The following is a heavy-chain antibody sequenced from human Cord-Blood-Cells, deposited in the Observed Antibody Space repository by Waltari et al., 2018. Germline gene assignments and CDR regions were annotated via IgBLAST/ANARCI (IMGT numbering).Heavy chain of an antibody. CDR2: MNPNSGNT. CDR3: AMGIYYDFWSGYYTFDY. D-gene: IGHD3-3*01. V-gene: IGHV1-8*01. Sequence: NCVRQASGQGLEWMGWMNPNSGNTGYAQKLQGRVTMTRNTSISTAYMELSSLRSEATAVYYCAMGIYYDFWSGYYTFDYWGQGTLVTVSS. J-gene: IGHJ4*02.